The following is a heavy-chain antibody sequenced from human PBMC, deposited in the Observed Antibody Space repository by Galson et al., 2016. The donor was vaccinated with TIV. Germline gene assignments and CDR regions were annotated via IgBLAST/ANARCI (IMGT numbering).Heavy chain of an antibody. CDR1: GFTFSSYS. CDR3: VKEGPDGYNPYFYY. D-gene: IGHD5-24*01. V-gene: IGHV3-30*04. CDR2: ISSDGNNE. Sequence: SLRLSCAASGFTFSSYSIHWVRQAPGTGLEWVAVISSDGNNEYYAGPVKGRFTISRDNSETTLYLRLNNLRPEDTAVYYCVKEGPDGYNPYFYYWGQGTLVTVSS. J-gene: IGHJ4*02.